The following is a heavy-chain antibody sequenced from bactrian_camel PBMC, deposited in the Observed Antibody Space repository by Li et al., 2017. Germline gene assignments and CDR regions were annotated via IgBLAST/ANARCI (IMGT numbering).Heavy chain of an antibody. CDR2: IYTTYSGGGST. CDR3: AAALSDLVDPLRPQDYDH. Sequence: VQLVESGGGSVQAGGSLTLSCVASGLTYESNCMGWFRQAPGKEREGVAAIYTTYSGGGSTYYADSVKGRFTISQDNAKNTVYLQMNSLKLEDTGMYYCAAALSDLVDPLRPQDYDHWGQGTQVTVS. J-gene: IGHJ4*01. D-gene: IGHD2*01. CDR1: GLTYESNC. V-gene: IGHV3S40*01.